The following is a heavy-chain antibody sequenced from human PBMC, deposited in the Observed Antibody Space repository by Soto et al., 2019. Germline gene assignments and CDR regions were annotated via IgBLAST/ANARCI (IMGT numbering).Heavy chain of an antibody. Sequence: QLQLQASGSGLVKPSQTLSLTCGVSGVSMSSGGSSWSWIRQPPGKGLEWIGYIFQSGDNHYNPSLRSRVTISADMSKNQFSLKLTSVTAADTAVYYCARGLYCIATSCYHDYHSAMDVWGQGATVTVSS. J-gene: IGHJ6*02. D-gene: IGHD2-2*01. CDR1: GVSMSSGGSS. CDR2: IFQSGDN. V-gene: IGHV4-30-2*01. CDR3: ARGLYCIATSCYHDYHSAMDV.